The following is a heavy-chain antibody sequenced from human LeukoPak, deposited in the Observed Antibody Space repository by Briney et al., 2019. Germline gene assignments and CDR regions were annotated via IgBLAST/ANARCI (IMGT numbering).Heavy chain of an antibody. J-gene: IGHJ4*02. V-gene: IGHV3-48*01. CDR2: ISSSSSTI. D-gene: IGHD6-19*01. Sequence: GGSLRLSCAASGFTFSSYSMNWVRQAPGKGLEWVSYISSSSSTIYYADSVKGRFTIDRDNAKNSLYLQMNSVRAEDTDVYSCARVWSSGWPDPKANFDYWGPGTLVTVSS. CDR1: GFTFSSYS. CDR3: ARVWSSGWPDPKANFDY.